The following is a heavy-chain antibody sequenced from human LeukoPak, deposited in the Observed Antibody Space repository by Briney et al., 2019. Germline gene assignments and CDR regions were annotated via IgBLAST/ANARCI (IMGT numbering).Heavy chain of an antibody. Sequence: GESLKISCRGSEYSFTSYWIGWVRQMPGKGLEWRGIIYPGDSDTRYSPSFQGQVTISADKSISTAYLQWSSLKASDTAMYYCARHYFQAGRGGFDDWGQGTLVTVSS. J-gene: IGHJ4*02. CDR1: EYSFTSYW. CDR2: IYPGDSDT. D-gene: IGHD3-9*01. V-gene: IGHV5-51*01. CDR3: ARHYFQAGRGGFDD.